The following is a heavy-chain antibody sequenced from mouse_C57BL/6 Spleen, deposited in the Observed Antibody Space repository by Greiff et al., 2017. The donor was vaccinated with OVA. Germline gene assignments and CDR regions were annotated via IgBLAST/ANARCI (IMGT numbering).Heavy chain of an antibody. CDR2: ISDGGSYT. Sequence: QGVESGGGLVKPGGSLKLSCAASGFTFSSYAMSWVRQTPEKRLEWVATISDGGSYTYYPDNVKGRFTISRDNAKNNLYLQMSHLKSEDTAMYYCAREDYGSSFDYWGQGTTLTVSS. D-gene: IGHD1-1*01. CDR1: GFTFSSYA. CDR3: AREDYGSSFDY. J-gene: IGHJ2*01. V-gene: IGHV5-4*01.